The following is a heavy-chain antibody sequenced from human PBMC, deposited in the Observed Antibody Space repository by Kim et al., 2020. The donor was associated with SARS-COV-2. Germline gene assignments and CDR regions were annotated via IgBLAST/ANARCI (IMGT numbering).Heavy chain of an antibody. V-gene: IGHV3-53*04. J-gene: IGHJ4*02. CDR2: ST. CDR3: AREGYSSEFDY. Sequence: STDSAASWKGRSTISIPNSQHTLYLKMNRLRAEDTAVYYCAREGYSSEFDYWGQGTLVTVSS. D-gene: IGHD3-16*02.